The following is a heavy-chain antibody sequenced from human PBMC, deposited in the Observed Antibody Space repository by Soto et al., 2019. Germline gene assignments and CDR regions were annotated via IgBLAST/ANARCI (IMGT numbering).Heavy chain of an antibody. CDR1: GGSVKSTDSY. Sequence: PSETLSLTCSVSGGSVKSTDSYWSWVRQTPGKGLEWIAYIFHTGGTTYNPSLKSRTTISLDTSKNQFSLKVTSMTAADTAVYYCARTSWPTMAFDVWGQGTLVTVSS. CDR2: IFHTGGT. CDR3: ARTSWPTMAFDV. V-gene: IGHV4-30-4*01. J-gene: IGHJ4*02. D-gene: IGHD2-8*01.